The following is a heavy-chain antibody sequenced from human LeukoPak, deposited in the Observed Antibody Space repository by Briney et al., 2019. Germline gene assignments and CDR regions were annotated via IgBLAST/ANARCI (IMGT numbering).Heavy chain of an antibody. J-gene: IGHJ4*02. CDR3: ARGSGAPPDY. D-gene: IGHD1-26*01. Sequence: SVMVSCKASGGTFSSYTISWVRQAPGQGLEWMGRITPILGIANYAQKFQGRVTITADKSTSTAYMELSSLRSEDTAVYYCARGSGAPPDYWGQGTLVTVSS. V-gene: IGHV1-69*02. CDR1: GGTFSSYT. CDR2: ITPILGIA.